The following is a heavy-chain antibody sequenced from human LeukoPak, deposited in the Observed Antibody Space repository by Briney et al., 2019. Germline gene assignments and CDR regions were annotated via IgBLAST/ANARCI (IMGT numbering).Heavy chain of an antibody. CDR2: IYPGDSDT. CDR1: GYSFTSYW. J-gene: IGHJ3*02. D-gene: IGHD2-15*01. Sequence: PGESLKISWKGSGYSFTSYWIGWVRQMPGKGLEGMWIIYPGDSDTRYSPSFQGQVTISADKSISTAYLQWSSLKASDTAMYYCARGVMVVAATPDAFDIWGQGTMVTVSS. V-gene: IGHV5-51*01. CDR3: ARGVMVVAATPDAFDI.